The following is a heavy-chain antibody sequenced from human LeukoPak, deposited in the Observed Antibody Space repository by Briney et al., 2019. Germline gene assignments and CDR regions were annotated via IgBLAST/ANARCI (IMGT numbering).Heavy chain of an antibody. CDR2: IYPGDSDT. J-gene: IGHJ5*02. CDR3: ARQSYSYYGSGSYDNWFDP. D-gene: IGHD3-10*01. Sequence: GESLKISCKGSGYSFISYWIGWVRQMPGKGLEWMGIIYPGDSDTRYSPSFQGQVTISADKSISTAYLQWSSLKASDTAMYYRARQSYSYYGSGSYDNWFDPWGQGTLVTVSS. V-gene: IGHV5-51*01. CDR1: GYSFISYW.